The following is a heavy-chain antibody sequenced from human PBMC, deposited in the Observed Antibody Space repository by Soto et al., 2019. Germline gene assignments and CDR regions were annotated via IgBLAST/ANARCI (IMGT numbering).Heavy chain of an antibody. D-gene: IGHD3-10*01. V-gene: IGHV4-39*01. Sequence: QLQLQESGPGLVKPSETLSLTCTVSGGSINSGTYYWGWIRQPPGKGLEWIGSIYNTGSTYYSPSLKSRVTVSIDTHTNRFSLRLSSVTAADTAVYYCVKHGFKYHMDVWGRGTPVTVSS. J-gene: IGHJ6*03. CDR1: GGSINSGTYY. CDR2: IYNTGST. CDR3: VKHGFKYHMDV.